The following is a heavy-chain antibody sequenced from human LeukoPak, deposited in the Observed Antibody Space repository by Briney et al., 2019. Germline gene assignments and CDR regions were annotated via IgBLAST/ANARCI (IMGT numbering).Heavy chain of an antibody. Sequence: PSETLSLTCTVSGGSIHSYYWSWIRQPPGKGLEWIGYIYYSGSTNYNPSLKSRVTISVDTSENQFSLKLSSVTATDTAVYYCARDQGYCSSTSCYFAFDIWGQGTMVTVSS. CDR1: GGSIHSYY. D-gene: IGHD2-2*01. CDR2: IYYSGST. V-gene: IGHV4-59*01. CDR3: ARDQGYCSSTSCYFAFDI. J-gene: IGHJ3*02.